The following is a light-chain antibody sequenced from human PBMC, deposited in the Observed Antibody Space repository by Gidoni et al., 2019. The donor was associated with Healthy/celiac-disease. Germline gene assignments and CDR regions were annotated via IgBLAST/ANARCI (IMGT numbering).Light chain of an antibody. CDR3: SSYTRSSTWV. CDR2: EVS. V-gene: IGLV2-14*01. Sequence: QSALTQPASVSGSPGQSITISCTGTSSDVGGYKYVSWCQHHPGKAPKLLIYEVSNRPSGVSSRFSGSKSGNTASLTISELQAEDEADYYCSSYTRSSTWVFGGGTKLTVL. J-gene: IGLJ3*02. CDR1: SSDVGGYKY.